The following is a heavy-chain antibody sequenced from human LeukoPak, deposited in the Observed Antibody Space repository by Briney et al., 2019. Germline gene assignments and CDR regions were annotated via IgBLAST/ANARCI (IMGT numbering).Heavy chain of an antibody. V-gene: IGHV4-59*12. J-gene: IGHJ4*02. Sequence: SETLSLTCTVSGGSISSYYWSWIRQPPGKGLEWIGSIYYSGSTYYNPSLKSRVTISVDTSKNQFSLKLSSVTAADTAVYYCARDLGYSYGYYWGQGTLVTVSS. CDR2: IYYSGST. CDR1: GGSISSYY. CDR3: ARDLGYSYGYY. D-gene: IGHD5-18*01.